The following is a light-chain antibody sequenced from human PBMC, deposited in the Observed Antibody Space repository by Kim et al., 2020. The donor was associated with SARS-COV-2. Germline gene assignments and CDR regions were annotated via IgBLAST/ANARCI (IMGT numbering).Light chain of an antibody. V-gene: IGKV1-17*01. J-gene: IGKJ5*01. Sequence: ASVGYRVTIPCRASQDIRNDLGWYQQNPGRAPKRLIYGASSLQSGVPSRFSGSGSGTEFTLTISSVQPEDFATYFCLQHSTYPITFGQGTRLEIK. CDR3: LQHSTYPIT. CDR1: QDIRND. CDR2: GAS.